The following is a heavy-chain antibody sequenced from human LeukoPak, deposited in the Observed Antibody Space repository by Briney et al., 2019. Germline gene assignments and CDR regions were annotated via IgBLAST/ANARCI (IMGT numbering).Heavy chain of an antibody. J-gene: IGHJ6*02. CDR2: ISYDGSSE. D-gene: IGHD4-17*01. CDR3: AKELYNYGDYGAEGLDV. Sequence: GGSLRLSCAVSGFTFGNYGMHWVRQAPGKGLEWVALISYDGSSEYYAGSVKGRFTISGDNSKITVYLQMNSLKAEDTAVYYCAKELYNYGDYGAEGLDVGGQGTTVTVS. CDR1: GFTFGNYG. V-gene: IGHV3-30*18.